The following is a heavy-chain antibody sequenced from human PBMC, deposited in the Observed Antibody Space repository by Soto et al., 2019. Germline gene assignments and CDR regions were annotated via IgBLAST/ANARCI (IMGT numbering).Heavy chain of an antibody. V-gene: IGHV4-59*01. CDR3: ARASSSWFDY. CDR1: GGSISSYY. Sequence: TLSLTCTVSGGSISSYYWSWIRQPPGKGLEWIGYIYYSGSTNYNPSLKSRVTISVDTSKNQFSLKLSSVTAADTAVYYCARASSSWFDYWGQGTLVTVSS. D-gene: IGHD6-13*01. J-gene: IGHJ4*02. CDR2: IYYSGST.